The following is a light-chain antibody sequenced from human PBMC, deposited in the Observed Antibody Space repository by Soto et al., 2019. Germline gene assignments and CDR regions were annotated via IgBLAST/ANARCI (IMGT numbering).Light chain of an antibody. CDR2: GTT. CDR3: QSYDTRLTAWI. V-gene: IGLV1-40*01. CDR1: GSNIGAGYD. Sequence: QSVLTRPPSVSGAPGQRVTITCSGSGSNIGAGYDVHWYQHVPGMPPRLLIFGTTNRPSIVPDRFSGSKSGTSASLAITGIQAEDEADYYCQSYDTRLTAWIFGGGTKVTVL. J-gene: IGLJ2*01.